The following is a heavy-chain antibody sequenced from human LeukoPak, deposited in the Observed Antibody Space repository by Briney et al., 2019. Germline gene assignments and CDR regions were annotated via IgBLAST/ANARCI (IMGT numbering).Heavy chain of an antibody. CDR2: IYYSGST. CDR3: ARVRLGRVDY. J-gene: IGHJ4*02. D-gene: IGHD1-26*01. CDR1: GGSFSGYY. Sequence: SETLSLTCAVYGGSFSGYYWNWIRQPPGKGLEWIGSIYYSGSTYYNPSLKSRVTISVDTSKNQFSLKLSSVTTADTAVYYCARVRLGRVDYWGQGTLVTVSS. V-gene: IGHV4-34*01.